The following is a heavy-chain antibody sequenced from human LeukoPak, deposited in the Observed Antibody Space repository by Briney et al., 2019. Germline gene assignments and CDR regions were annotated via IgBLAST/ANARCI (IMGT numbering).Heavy chain of an antibody. CDR2: IYYSGTT. Sequence: SETLSLTCTVSGGSISSSPYYWGWIRQPPGKGLEWIGSIYYSGTTYYNPSLKSRVTISVDTSKNQFSLKLSSVTAADTAVYYCARERCSSTSCYRDEYYYYYYMDVWGKGTTVTISS. V-gene: IGHV4-39*02. CDR1: GGSISSSPYY. J-gene: IGHJ6*03. CDR3: ARERCSSTSCYRDEYYYYYYMDV. D-gene: IGHD2-2*02.